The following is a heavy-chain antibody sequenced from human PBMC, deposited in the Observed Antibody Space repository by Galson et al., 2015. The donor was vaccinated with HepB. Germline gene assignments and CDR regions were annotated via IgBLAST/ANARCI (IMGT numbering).Heavy chain of an antibody. CDR3: ATVGDYGDYVLDY. CDR2: IYYSGST. Sequence: TLSLTCTVSGGSISSGGYYWSWIRQHPGKGLEWIGYIYYSGSTYYNPSLKSRVTISVDTSKNQFSLKLSSVTAADTAVYYCATVGDYGDYVLDYWGQGTLVTVSS. V-gene: IGHV4-31*03. D-gene: IGHD4-17*01. J-gene: IGHJ4*02. CDR1: GGSISSGGYY.